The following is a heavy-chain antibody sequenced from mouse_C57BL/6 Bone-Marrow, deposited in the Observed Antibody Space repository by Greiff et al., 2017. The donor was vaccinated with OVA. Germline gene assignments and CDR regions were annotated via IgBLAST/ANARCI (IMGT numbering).Heavy chain of an antibody. D-gene: IGHD2-3*01. J-gene: IGHJ3*01. Sequence: VQLQQSGAELVRPGASVKLSCTASGFNIKDDYMHWVKQRPEQGLEWIGWIDPENGDTEYASKFQGKATITADTSSNTAYLQLSSLTSEDTAVYYCTTFYDDYPAWFAYWGQGTLVTVSA. V-gene: IGHV14-4*01. CDR3: TTFYDDYPAWFAY. CDR2: IDPENGDT. CDR1: GFNIKDDY.